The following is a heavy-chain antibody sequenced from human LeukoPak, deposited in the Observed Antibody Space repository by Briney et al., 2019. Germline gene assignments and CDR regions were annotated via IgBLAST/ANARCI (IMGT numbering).Heavy chain of an antibody. CDR3: ARTLEGYSSSWYRLDP. CDR2: IIPIFGTA. CDR1: GGTFSSYA. D-gene: IGHD6-13*01. J-gene: IGHJ5*02. Sequence: SVKVSCKASGGTFSSYAISWVRQAPGQGLEWMGGIIPIFGTANYAQKFQGRVTITTDESTSTAYMELSSLRSEDTAVYYCARTLEGYSSSWYRLDPWGQGTLVTVSS. V-gene: IGHV1-69*05.